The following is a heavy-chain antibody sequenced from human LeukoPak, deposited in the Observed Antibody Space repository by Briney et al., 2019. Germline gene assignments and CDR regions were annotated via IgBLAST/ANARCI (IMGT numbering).Heavy chain of an antibody. Sequence: GGSLRLSCAASGFTFSSYGMIWVRQAPGKGLEWVAVISYGGSNKYYADSVKGRFTISRDNSKNTLYLQMNSLRAEDTAVYYCARDPKLWFGEMDVWGKGTTVTVSS. V-gene: IGHV3-30*03. CDR1: GFTFSSYG. J-gene: IGHJ6*04. CDR2: ISYGGSNK. CDR3: ARDPKLWFGEMDV. D-gene: IGHD3-10*01.